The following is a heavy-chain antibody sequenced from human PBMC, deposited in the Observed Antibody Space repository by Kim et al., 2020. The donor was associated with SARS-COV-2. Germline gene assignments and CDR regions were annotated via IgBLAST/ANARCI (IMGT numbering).Heavy chain of an antibody. V-gene: IGHV3-33*05. CDR3: ATLYSYGPIDY. CDR1: GFTFSSYG. CDR2: ISYDGSTK. Sequence: GGSLRLSCAASGFTFSSYGMHWVRQAPGKGLEWVAVISYDGSTKYYADSVKGRFTISRDNSKNTLYLQMNSLRAEDTAVYYCATLYSYGPIDYWGQGTLVTLSS. J-gene: IGHJ4*02. D-gene: IGHD5-18*01.